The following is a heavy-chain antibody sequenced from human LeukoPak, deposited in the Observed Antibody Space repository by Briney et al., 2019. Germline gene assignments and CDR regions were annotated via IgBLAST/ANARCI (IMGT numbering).Heavy chain of an antibody. J-gene: IGHJ3*02. CDR3: AKAGSWYHHAFDI. Sequence: PGGSLRLSCAASGFTFRSYAMHWVRQAPGKGLEWVAVISYDGSNKYYADSVKGRFTISRDNSKNTLYLQMNSLRAEDTAVYYCAKAGSWYHHAFDIWGQGTMVTVSS. D-gene: IGHD6-13*01. CDR1: GFTFRSYA. CDR2: ISYDGSNK. V-gene: IGHV3-30*04.